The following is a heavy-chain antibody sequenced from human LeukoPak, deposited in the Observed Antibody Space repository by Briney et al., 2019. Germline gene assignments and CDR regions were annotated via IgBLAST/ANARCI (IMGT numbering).Heavy chain of an antibody. CDR1: GYTFTSYD. Sequence: ASVKVSCKASGYTFTSYDINWVRQATGQGLEWMGWMNPKSANTGYAQKFQGRVTMTRNTSVSTDYMELSSLTSEDTAVYYCARKEYSSPSDYWGQGTLVTVSS. CDR3: ARKEYSSPSDY. CDR2: MNPKSANT. D-gene: IGHD6-13*01. V-gene: IGHV1-8*01. J-gene: IGHJ4*02.